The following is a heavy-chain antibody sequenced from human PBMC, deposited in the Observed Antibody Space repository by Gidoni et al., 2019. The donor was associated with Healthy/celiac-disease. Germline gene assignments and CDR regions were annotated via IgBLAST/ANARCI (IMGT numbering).Heavy chain of an antibody. V-gene: IGHV4-34*01. CDR3: SRRVEGATFDY. CDR1: GGSFSGYY. J-gene: IGHJ4*02. Sequence: QVHLQQWGAGLLKPSETLSLTCPVSGGSFSGYYWSWIRQPPGKGLELMGELNHSGSNHYNPSLKSRVTISVDTSKNQFSLKLSSVTAAETAVYYCSRRVEGATFDYWGQGTLVTVSS. D-gene: IGHD1-26*01. CDR2: LNHSGSN.